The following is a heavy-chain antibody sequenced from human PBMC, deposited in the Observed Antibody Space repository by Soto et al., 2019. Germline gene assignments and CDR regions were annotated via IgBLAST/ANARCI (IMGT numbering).Heavy chain of an antibody. Sequence: PSETLSLTCTVFGDSIKNYFWSWVRQPPGKGLEWIGHFYHSGTTNYSPALKSRVTISIDQSKNQFSLRLNSVTAADTAVYFCARDPGYCTNGVCPIFDFWGQGIPVTVSS. J-gene: IGHJ4*02. CDR2: FYHSGTT. CDR3: ARDPGYCTNGVCPIFDF. V-gene: IGHV4-59*01. CDR1: GDSIKNYF. D-gene: IGHD2-8*01.